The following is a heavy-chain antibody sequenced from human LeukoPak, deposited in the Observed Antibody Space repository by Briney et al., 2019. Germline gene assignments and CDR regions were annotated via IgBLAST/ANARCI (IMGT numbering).Heavy chain of an antibody. J-gene: IGHJ4*02. Sequence: GGSLRLSCAASGFTFSIYWMSWVRQAPGKGLEWVANIKEDGGEKYYVDSVKGRFTISRDNAKNSLYLQMNSLRVEDTAVYSCARDLGIAVAGTVGYFDYWGQGALVTVSS. V-gene: IGHV3-7*01. D-gene: IGHD6-19*01. CDR2: IKEDGGEK. CDR1: GFTFSIYW. CDR3: ARDLGIAVAGTVGYFDY.